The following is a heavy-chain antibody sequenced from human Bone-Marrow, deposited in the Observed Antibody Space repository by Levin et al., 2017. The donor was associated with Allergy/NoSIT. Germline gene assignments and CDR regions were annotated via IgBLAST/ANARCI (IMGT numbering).Heavy chain of an antibody. CDR3: ARAPLGRGGYIVAFDI. CDR1: GFTFSDFS. Sequence: GESLKISCAASGFTFSDFSMNWIRQAPGKGLEWVSYISGSSTNINYEDSLKGRFTISRDNTKNSLYLQMNSLRADDTAVSYCARAPLGRGGYIVAFDIWGQGTMVTVSS. V-gene: IGHV3-11*05. CDR2: ISGSSTNI. J-gene: IGHJ3*02. D-gene: IGHD5-18*01.